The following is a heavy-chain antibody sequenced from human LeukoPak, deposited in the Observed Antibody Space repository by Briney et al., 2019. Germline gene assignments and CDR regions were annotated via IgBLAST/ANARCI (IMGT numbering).Heavy chain of an antibody. CDR3: ARHRRSGGSCYDY. Sequence: SETLSLTCTLSGGSISSYYWSWIRQPPGKGLEWIGYIYYSGSTNYNPSLKSRVTISVDTSKNQFSLKLSSVTAADTAVYYCARHRRSGGSCYDYWGQGTLATVSS. J-gene: IGHJ4*02. CDR1: GGSISSYY. V-gene: IGHV4-59*08. CDR2: IYYSGST. D-gene: IGHD2-15*01.